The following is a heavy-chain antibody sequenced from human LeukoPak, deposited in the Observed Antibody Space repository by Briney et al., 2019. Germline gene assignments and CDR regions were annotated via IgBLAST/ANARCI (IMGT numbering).Heavy chain of an antibody. D-gene: IGHD5-18*01. CDR2: ISYDGSNK. CDR3: VRPDTAMVTGY. Sequence: GGSLRLSCAASGFTFSSYGMHWVRQAPGKGLEWVAVISYDGSNKYYADSVKGRFTISRDNAKNSLYLQMNSLRAEDTAVYYCVRPDTAMVTGYWGQGTLVTVSS. CDR1: GFTFSSYG. V-gene: IGHV3-30*03. J-gene: IGHJ4*02.